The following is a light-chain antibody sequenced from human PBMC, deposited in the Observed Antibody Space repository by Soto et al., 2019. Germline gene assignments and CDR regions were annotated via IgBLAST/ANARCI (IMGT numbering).Light chain of an antibody. CDR3: ETWYSNTHKV. V-gene: IGLV4-60*02. CDR1: SGHSTYI. CDR2: LDRSGSY. Sequence: QLVLSQSSSASASLGSSVKLTCILSSGHSTYIIAWHQQQPGKAPRFLMTLDRSGSYNRGSGVPDRFSGSSSGADRYLTISNLQFEDEGDYYCETWYSNTHKVFGGGTKLTVL. J-gene: IGLJ3*02.